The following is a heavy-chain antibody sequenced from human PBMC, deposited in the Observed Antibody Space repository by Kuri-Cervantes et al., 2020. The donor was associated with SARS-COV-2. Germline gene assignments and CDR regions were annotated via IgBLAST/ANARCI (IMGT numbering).Heavy chain of an antibody. D-gene: IGHD2-8*02. V-gene: IGHV3-7*01. CDR1: GFTFSSYW. J-gene: IGHJ4*02. CDR2: IKQDGSEK. Sequence: GGSLRLSCAASGFTFSSYWVSWVRQAPGKGLEWVANIKQDGSEKYYVDSVKGRFTIPRDNAKNSLYLQMNSLRAEDTAVYYCARTSTWSIYFDYWGQGTLVTVSS. CDR3: ARTSTWSIYFDY.